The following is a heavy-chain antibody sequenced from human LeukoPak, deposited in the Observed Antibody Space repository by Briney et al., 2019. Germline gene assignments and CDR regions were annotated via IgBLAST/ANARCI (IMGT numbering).Heavy chain of an antibody. J-gene: IGHJ4*02. CDR1: GYSFTSYW. CDR3: ARSRSSISLYYFDY. V-gene: IGHV5-51*01. D-gene: IGHD6-13*01. Sequence: GESLKISCKGSGYSFTSYWIGWVRQLPGKGLEWMGIIYPGDSDTRYSPSFQGQRTISADKSISTAYLQWSSLKASETAMYYCARSRSSISLYYFDYWGQGTLVTVSS. CDR2: IYPGDSDT.